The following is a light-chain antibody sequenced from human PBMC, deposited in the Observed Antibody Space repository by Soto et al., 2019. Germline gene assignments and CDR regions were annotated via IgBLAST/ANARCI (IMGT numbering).Light chain of an antibody. Sequence: QSALTQPASVSGSPGQSITISCTGTSSDVGGYDHVSWYQQHPGKAPKLISYDVTVRPSGISPRFSGSKSDNTASLAVSGLQPEDEADYYCSSYTNKDTLLFGGGTTLTVL. J-gene: IGLJ3*02. CDR1: SSDVGGYDH. V-gene: IGLV2-14*03. CDR3: SSYTNKDTLL. CDR2: DVT.